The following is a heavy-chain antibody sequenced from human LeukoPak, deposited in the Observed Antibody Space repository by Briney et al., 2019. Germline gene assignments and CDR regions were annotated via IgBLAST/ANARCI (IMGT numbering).Heavy chain of an antibody. V-gene: IGHV3-23*01. CDR2: ISGSGGST. J-gene: IGHJ3*02. Sequence: PGGSLRLSCAASGFTFSSYAMSWVRQAPGKGLEWVSAISGSGGSTYYADSVKGRFTISRDNSKSTLYLQMNSLRAEDPAVYYWSRVVSGYRQDSRSAFDIWGQGTLVTVSS. CDR1: GFTFSSYA. D-gene: IGHD5-18*01. CDR3: SRVVSGYRQDSRSAFDI.